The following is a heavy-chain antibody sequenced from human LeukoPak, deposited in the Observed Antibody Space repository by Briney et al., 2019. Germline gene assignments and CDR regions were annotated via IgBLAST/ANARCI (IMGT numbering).Heavy chain of an antibody. Sequence: SETLSLTCTVSGGSISSGDYYWSWIRQPPETGLEWIGYIYYSGSTYYNPSLKSRVTISVDTSKNQFSLKLSSVTAADTAVYYCAREVVGAITYFDYWGQGTLVTVSS. CDR1: GGSISSGDYY. CDR3: AREVVGAITYFDY. D-gene: IGHD1-26*01. V-gene: IGHV4-30-4*01. CDR2: IYYSGST. J-gene: IGHJ4*02.